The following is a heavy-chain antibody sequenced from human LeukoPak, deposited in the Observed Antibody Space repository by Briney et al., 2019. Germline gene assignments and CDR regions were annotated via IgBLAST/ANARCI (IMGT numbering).Heavy chain of an antibody. Sequence: PGGSLRLSCAASGFTFSSYAMSWARQAPGKGLEWVSAIYGGGEGTYYADSVKGRFTVSRDNFKNTLYLQMDGLRAEDTAVYYCAKMAGMTRQVYYMDVWGKGATVTVSS. CDR2: IYGGGEGT. V-gene: IGHV3-23*01. CDR3: AKMAGMTRQVYYMDV. CDR1: GFTFSSYA. D-gene: IGHD1-1*01. J-gene: IGHJ6*03.